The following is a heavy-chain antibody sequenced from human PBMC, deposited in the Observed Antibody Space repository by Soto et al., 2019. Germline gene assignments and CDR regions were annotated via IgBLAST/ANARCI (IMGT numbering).Heavy chain of an antibody. Sequence: GGSLRLSCTASGFTFGDYAMSWFRQAPGKGLEWVGFIRSKAYGGTTEYAASVKGRFTISRDDSKSIAYLQMNSLKTEDTAVYYCTRDSSLLTPGIAVAPIGGEIDYWGQGTLVTVSS. CDR2: IRSKAYGGTT. CDR3: TRDSSLLTPGIAVAPIGGEIDY. D-gene: IGHD6-19*01. J-gene: IGHJ4*02. CDR1: GFTFGDYA. V-gene: IGHV3-49*03.